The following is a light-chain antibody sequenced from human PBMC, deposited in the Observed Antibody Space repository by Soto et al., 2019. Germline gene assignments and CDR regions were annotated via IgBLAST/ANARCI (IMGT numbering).Light chain of an antibody. Sequence: EIVLTQSPSTLSLSPGERATLSCRASQSVSSYLAWYQQKPGQAPRLLIYGASTRATGIPARLSGSGSGTEFTLTISSLQSEDFAVYYCQQYNNWPLTFGGGTKVDNK. CDR2: GAS. CDR1: QSVSSY. J-gene: IGKJ4*01. CDR3: QQYNNWPLT. V-gene: IGKV3-15*01.